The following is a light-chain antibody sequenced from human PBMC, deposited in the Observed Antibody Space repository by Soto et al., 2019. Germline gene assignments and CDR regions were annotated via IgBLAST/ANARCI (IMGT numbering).Light chain of an antibody. J-gene: IGKJ3*01. CDR3: LQRSDWPRT. CDR2: DAS. Sequence: EIVLTQSPATLSLSPGERATLSCRASQSVGYYLAWYQQKPGQPPRLLIYDASNRATDSPARFSGSGSGADFTLTISSLEPEEFAVYYCLQRSDWPRTFGPGTTVDI. CDR1: QSVGYY. V-gene: IGKV3-11*01.